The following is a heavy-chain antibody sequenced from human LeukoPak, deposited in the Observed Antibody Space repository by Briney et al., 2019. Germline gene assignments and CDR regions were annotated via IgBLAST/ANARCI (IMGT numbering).Heavy chain of an antibody. CDR1: GGSISSYY. CDR3: AGRYNWNDVAEYFQH. Sequence: SETLSLTCTVSGGSISSYYWSWIRQPPGKGLEWLGYIYYSGSTNYNPSLKSRVTISVDTSKNQFSLKLSSVTAADTAVYYCAGRYNWNDVAEYFQHWGQGTLVTVSS. D-gene: IGHD1-20*01. V-gene: IGHV4-59*08. CDR2: IYYSGST. J-gene: IGHJ1*01.